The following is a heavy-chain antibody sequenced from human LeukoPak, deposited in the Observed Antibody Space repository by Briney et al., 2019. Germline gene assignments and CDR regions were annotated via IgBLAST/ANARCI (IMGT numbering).Heavy chain of an antibody. CDR1: GFTFSSYN. J-gene: IGHJ6*03. CDR2: ISSSSSYI. CDR3: ARDAQWLVPEGYYYYMDV. V-gene: IGHV3-21*01. D-gene: IGHD6-19*01. Sequence: GGSLRLSCAGSGFTFSSYNMNWVRQAPGKGLERVSSISSSSSYIYYADSVKGRFTISRDNAQNSLFLQMNSLRAEDTAVYYCARDAQWLVPEGYYYYMDVWGKGTTVTVSS.